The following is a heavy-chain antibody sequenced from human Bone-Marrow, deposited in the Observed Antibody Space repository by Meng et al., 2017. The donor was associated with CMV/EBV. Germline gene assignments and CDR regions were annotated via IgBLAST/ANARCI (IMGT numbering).Heavy chain of an antibody. CDR3: ARGIVVVPPGKVGSRRNWYLDL. CDR2: LNPLTGNT. V-gene: IGHV1-8*03. J-gene: IGHJ2*01. D-gene: IGHD2-2*01. CDR1: GYSFTSYD. Sequence: ASVKVSCKASGYSFTSYDMNWVRQATGQGLEWMGWLNPLTGNTGYAQKFQGRVTITRDTSRSTAYMELSGLRSDDTAVHYCARGIVVVPPGKVGSRRNWYLDLWGRGTLVTVSS.